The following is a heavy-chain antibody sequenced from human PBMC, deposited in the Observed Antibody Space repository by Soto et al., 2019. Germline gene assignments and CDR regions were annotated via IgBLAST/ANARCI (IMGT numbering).Heavy chain of an antibody. CDR1: GFTFSSYG. J-gene: IGHJ6*02. V-gene: IGHV3-33*01. CDR2: IWYDGSNK. Sequence: QVQLVESGGGVVQPGRSLRLSCAASGFTFSSYGMHWVRQAPGKGLEWVAVIWYDGSNKYYADSVKGRFTISRDNSKNTLYLQMNSLRAEGTAVYYCARGGDDYYGMDVWGQGTTVTVSS. CDR3: ARGGDDYYGMDV.